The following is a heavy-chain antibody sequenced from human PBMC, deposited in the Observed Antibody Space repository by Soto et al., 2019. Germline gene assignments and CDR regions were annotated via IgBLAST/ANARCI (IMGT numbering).Heavy chain of an antibody. J-gene: IGHJ6*02. CDR2: IYPGDSDT. D-gene: IGHD3-22*01. Sequence: GESLKISCKGSGYSFTSYWIGWVRQMPGKGLEWMGIIYPGDSDTRYSPSFQGQVTISADKSISTAYLQWSSLKASDTAMYYCASDYSGYSADPEYYGAEVWGQGTTVTVSS. CDR1: GYSFTSYW. V-gene: IGHV5-51*01. CDR3: ASDYSGYSADPEYYGAEV.